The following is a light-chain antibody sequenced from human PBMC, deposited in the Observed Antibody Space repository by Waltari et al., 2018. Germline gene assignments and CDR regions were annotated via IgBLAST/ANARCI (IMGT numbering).Light chain of an antibody. J-gene: IGKJ1*01. CDR2: NIS. V-gene: IGKV2-24*01. CDR1: QALVHSNGNTY. Sequence: DVVLTQTPLSSPVTLGQPASIPCRSSQALVHSNGNTYLNWVQQRPGQPPRLLIYNISNRCAGVPDRFSGSGAGTDFTLKISRVEAEDVAVYYCMQTTHFPRTFGQGTKVEIK. CDR3: MQTTHFPRT.